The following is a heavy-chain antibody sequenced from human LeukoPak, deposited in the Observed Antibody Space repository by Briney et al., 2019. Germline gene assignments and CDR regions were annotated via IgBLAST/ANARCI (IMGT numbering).Heavy chain of an antibody. CDR3: ARLNGVLEWLP. V-gene: IGHV4-39*01. Sequence: SETLSLTCTVSGGSISSSSYYWGWIRQPPGKGLEWIGSIYYSGSTYYNPSLKSRVTISVDTSKNQFSLKLSSVTAADTAVYYCARLNGVLEWLPWGQGTLVTVSS. CDR2: IYYSGST. J-gene: IGHJ5*02. CDR1: GGSISSSSYY. D-gene: IGHD3-3*01.